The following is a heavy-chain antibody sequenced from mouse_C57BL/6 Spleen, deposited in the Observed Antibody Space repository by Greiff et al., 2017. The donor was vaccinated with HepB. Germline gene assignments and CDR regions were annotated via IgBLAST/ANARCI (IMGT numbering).Heavy chain of an antibody. V-gene: IGHV1-42*01. CDR1: GYSFTGYY. Sequence: EVQLQQSGPELVKPGASVKISCKASGYSFTGYYMNWVKQSPEKSLEWIGEINPSTGGTTYNQKFKDKATLTADKSSSTAYMQLSSLTSEDSAVYYGASTGVARLDYWGQGTTLTVAS. J-gene: IGHJ2*01. D-gene: IGHD1-1*01. CDR2: INPSTGGT. CDR3: ASTGVARLDY.